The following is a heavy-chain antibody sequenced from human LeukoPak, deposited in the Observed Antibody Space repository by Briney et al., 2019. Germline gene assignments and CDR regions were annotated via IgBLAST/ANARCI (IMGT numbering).Heavy chain of an antibody. Sequence: ASVKVSCKAFGYTFTSNYMHWVRQAPGQGPEWMGVISPSGGSTTYAQKFQGRVTLTRDMSTSTDYLELSSLRSEDTAVYYCARASAFGEFRTGYYYYMDVWGKGTTVTISS. CDR1: GYTFTSNY. D-gene: IGHD3-10*01. V-gene: IGHV1-46*01. CDR2: ISPSGGST. CDR3: ARASAFGEFRTGYYYYMDV. J-gene: IGHJ6*03.